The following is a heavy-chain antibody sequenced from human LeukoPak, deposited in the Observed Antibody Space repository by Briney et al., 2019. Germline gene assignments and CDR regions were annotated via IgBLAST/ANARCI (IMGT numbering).Heavy chain of an antibody. CDR2: ISYDGSNK. V-gene: IGHV3-30-3*01. D-gene: IGHD6-19*01. CDR3: ARDLSYSSGPGQH. Sequence: PGRSLRLSCAASGFTFSSYAMHWVRQAPGKGLEWVAVISYDGSNKYYADSVKGRFTISRDNPKNTLYLQMNSLRAEDTAVYYCARDLSYSSGPGQHWGQGTLVTVSS. J-gene: IGHJ1*01. CDR1: GFTFSSYA.